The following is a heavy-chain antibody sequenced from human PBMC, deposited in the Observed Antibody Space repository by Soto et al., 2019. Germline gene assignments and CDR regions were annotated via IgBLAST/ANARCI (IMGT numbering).Heavy chain of an antibody. CDR2: ISGSGGST. V-gene: IGHV3-23*01. CDR1: GFTFSSYG. Sequence: GGSLRLSCAASGFTFSSYGMSWVRQAPGKGLEWVSAISGSGGSTYYADSVKGRFTISRDNSKNTLYLQMNSLRAEDTAVYYCAKGGFWSGSHFDYWGQGTLVTVSS. J-gene: IGHJ4*02. D-gene: IGHD3-3*01. CDR3: AKGGFWSGSHFDY.